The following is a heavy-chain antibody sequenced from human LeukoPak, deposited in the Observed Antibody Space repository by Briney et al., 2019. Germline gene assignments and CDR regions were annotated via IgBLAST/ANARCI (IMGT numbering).Heavy chain of an antibody. CDR2: INPNSGGT. D-gene: IGHD3-3*01. CDR3: ARAGGDSDFWMANGYDF. J-gene: IGHJ3*01. Sequence: GASVKVSCKASGYTFTGYYIHWVRQAPGQGLEWMEWINPNSGGTDYSQTFQGRVTMSRDTSISTAYMDLTWLKYDDTAMYYCARAGGDSDFWMANGYDFWGQGTMVTVSS. V-gene: IGHV1-2*02. CDR1: GYTFTGYY.